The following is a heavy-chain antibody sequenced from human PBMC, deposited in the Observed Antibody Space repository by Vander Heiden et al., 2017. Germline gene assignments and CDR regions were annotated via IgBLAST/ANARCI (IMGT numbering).Heavy chain of an antibody. J-gene: IGHJ6*02. CDR2: IYYSGST. D-gene: IGHD3-10*01. Sequence: QLQLQESGPGLVQPSETLSLTCTVAGGSISSSSYYWGWIRQPPGKGLEWIGSIYYSGSTYYNPSLKSRVTISVDTSKNQFSLKLSSVTAADTAVYYCARSMVRPPYYYYYGMDVWGQGTTVTVSS. CDR1: GGSISSSSYY. CDR3: ARSMVRPPYYYYYGMDV. V-gene: IGHV4-39*01.